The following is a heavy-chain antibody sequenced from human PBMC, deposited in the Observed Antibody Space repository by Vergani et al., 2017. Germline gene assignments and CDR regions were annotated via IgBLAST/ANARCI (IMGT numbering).Heavy chain of an antibody. Sequence: QVQVVQSGAEVKKSGASVKVSCKTSGYTFSNYYMHWVRQAPGQGLEWMGIINPSGDHTNYAQKFQGRVTMPRDTSTSTVYMELSSLRSEDTAIYYCARGDYGILTGYRYWGQGTLVTVSA. CDR2: INPSGDHT. J-gene: IGHJ4*02. CDR1: GYTFSNYY. V-gene: IGHV1-46*03. CDR3: ARGDYGILTGYRY. D-gene: IGHD3-9*01.